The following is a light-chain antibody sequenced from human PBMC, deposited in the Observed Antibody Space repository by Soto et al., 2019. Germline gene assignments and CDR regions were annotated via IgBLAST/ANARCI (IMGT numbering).Light chain of an antibody. J-gene: IGKJ2*01. V-gene: IGKV3-15*01. Sequence: EIVMTQSPATLSVSPGERATLSCRASQSVRSNLAWYQQKPGQAPRLLIHGASTRATGISARFSGSGSGTEFTLTLSSLRSEDFAVYYCQQYNSWPPGTFGRGTKLEIK. CDR2: GAS. CDR1: QSVRSN. CDR3: QQYNSWPPGT.